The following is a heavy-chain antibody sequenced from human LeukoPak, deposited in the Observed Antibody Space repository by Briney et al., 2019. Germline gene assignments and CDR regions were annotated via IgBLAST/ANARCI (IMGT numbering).Heavy chain of an antibody. D-gene: IGHD1-26*01. CDR3: AKDWDLTTPVPGYFDY. V-gene: IGHV3-30*02. CDR2: IRYDGSNK. CDR1: GFTFSSYG. Sequence: GGSLRLSCAASGFTFSSYGMHWVRQAPGKGLEWVAFIRYDGSNKYYADSVKGRFTISRDNSKNTLYLQMNSLRAEDTAVYYCAKDWDLTTPVPGYFDYWGQGTLVTVSS. J-gene: IGHJ4*02.